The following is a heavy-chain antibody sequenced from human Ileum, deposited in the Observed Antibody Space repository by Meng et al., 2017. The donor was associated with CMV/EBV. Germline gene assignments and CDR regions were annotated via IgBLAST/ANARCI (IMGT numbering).Heavy chain of an antibody. CDR2: IYWDDDK. CDR1: GFSLTANAVG. V-gene: IGHV2-5*02. J-gene: IGHJ4*02. Sequence: QITLKESGPTLVKPTQTLTLPCTFSGFSLTANAVGVGWIRQTPEKGLDWLALIYWDDDKRYSPSLKSRLSITKDTSKNQVVLELTDLGPVDTGTYYCVHRRGTRNFDYWGQGTLVTVSS. CDR3: VHRRGTRNFDY.